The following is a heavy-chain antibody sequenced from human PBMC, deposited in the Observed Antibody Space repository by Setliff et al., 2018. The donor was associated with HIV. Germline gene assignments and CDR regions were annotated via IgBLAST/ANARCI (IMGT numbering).Heavy chain of an antibody. CDR1: GFSINNYD. Sequence: GGSLRLSCVASGFSINNYDMNWVRQAPGRGLEWVSYISGSGSTIYYAASVKGRFTISRDNAKNSLYLQMNSLIAEDTAVYYCARDFRDYVGKFDYWGQGTLVTVSS. V-gene: IGHV3-48*03. D-gene: IGHD1-26*01. CDR3: ARDFRDYVGKFDY. CDR2: ISGSGSTI. J-gene: IGHJ4*02.